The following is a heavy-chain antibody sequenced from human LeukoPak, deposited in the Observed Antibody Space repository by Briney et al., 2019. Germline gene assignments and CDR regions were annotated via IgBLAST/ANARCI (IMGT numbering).Heavy chain of an antibody. CDR3: ARVQLRFLEWLSPIDY. Sequence: ASVKVSCKASGYTFTGYYMHWVRQAPGQGLEWMGRINPNSGGTNYAQRFQGRVTMTRATSISTAYMELSRLRSDDTAVYYCARVQLRFLEWLSPIDYWGQGTLVTVSS. V-gene: IGHV1-2*06. D-gene: IGHD3-3*01. CDR1: GYTFTGYY. J-gene: IGHJ4*02. CDR2: INPNSGGT.